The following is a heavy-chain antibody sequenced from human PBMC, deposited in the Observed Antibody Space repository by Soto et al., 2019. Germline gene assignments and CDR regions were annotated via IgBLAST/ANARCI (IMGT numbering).Heavy chain of an antibody. CDR1: GGSISSGGYS. CDR2: IYHSGST. Sequence: QLQLQESGSGLVKPSQTLSLTCAVSGGSISSGGYSWSWIRQPPGKCLEWIGYIYHSGSTYYNPSLKSRVTISVDRSKNQFSLKLSSVTAADTAVYYCARGPAPYCSSTSCYRYWYFDLWGRGTLVTVSS. CDR3: ARGPAPYCSSTSCYRYWYFDL. V-gene: IGHV4-30-2*01. J-gene: IGHJ2*01. D-gene: IGHD2-2*02.